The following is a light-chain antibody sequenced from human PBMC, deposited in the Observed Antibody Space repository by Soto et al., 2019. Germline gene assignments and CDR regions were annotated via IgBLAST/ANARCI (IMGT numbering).Light chain of an antibody. Sequence: AAVTQETSLTVCPGGAATPISGSSTRAVISYHYAHCFQQRPGQAPRTLIYDATDKPSWTPVRFSGPLLGDKAALTLSGAQPEDEAEYYCLLFCSGAPVFGLGTRSPS. CDR2: DAT. CDR1: TRAVISYHY. J-gene: IGLJ1*01. V-gene: IGLV7-46*01. CDR3: LLFCSGAPV.